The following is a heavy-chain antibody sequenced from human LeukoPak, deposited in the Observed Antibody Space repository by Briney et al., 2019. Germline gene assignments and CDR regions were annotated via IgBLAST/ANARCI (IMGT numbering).Heavy chain of an antibody. CDR3: ARDTSIWSIVCYYYYMDV. J-gene: IGHJ6*03. V-gene: IGHV1-2*02. Sequence: ASVKVSCKASGYTFTNYYMHWVRQAPGQGLEWMGWINPNSGDTNYSQKFQGRVTMTRDTSISTAYMELSRLRSDDTAVYYCARDTSIWSIVCYYYYMDVWGKGTTVTVSS. CDR2: INPNSGDT. CDR1: GYTFTNYY. D-gene: IGHD3-9*01.